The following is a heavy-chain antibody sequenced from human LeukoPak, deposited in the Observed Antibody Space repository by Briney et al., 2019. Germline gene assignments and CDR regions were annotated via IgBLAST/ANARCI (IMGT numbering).Heavy chain of an antibody. CDR3: ARVGGSNWNHGAPLDAFDI. J-gene: IGHJ3*02. V-gene: IGHV1-46*01. D-gene: IGHD1-14*01. CDR2: INPSGGST. Sequence: GASVKVSCKASGYTFTSYYMHWVRQAPGQGLEWMGIINPSGGSTSYAQKFQGRVTMTRDTSTSTVYMELSSLRSEDTAVYYCARVGGSNWNHGAPLDAFDIWGQGTMVTVSS. CDR1: GYTFTSYY.